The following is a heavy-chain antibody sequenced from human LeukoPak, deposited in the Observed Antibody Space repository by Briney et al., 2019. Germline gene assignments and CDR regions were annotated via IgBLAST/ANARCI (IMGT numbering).Heavy chain of an antibody. CDR3: ARHTWRGLLWFGELFTWFDP. J-gene: IGHJ5*02. V-gene: IGHV4-34*01. CDR2: INHSRST. D-gene: IGHD3-10*01. Sequence: SETLSLTCAGYGGSFSGYYWSWIRQPPGKGLEWIGEINHSRSTSYNPSLKSRVTISVDTSKNQFSLKLSSVTAADTAVYYCARHTWRGLLWFGELFTWFDPWGQGTLVTVSS. CDR1: GGSFSGYY.